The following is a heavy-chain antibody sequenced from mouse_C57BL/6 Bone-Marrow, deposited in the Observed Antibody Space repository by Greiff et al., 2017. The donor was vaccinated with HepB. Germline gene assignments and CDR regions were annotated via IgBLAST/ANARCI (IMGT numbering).Heavy chain of an antibody. CDR3: GRIFITAGEATDWYFDV. V-gene: IGHV1-7*01. J-gene: IGHJ1*03. CDR1: GYTFTSYW. CDR2: INPSSGYT. D-gene: IGHD1-1*01. Sequence: QVQLQQSGAELAKPGASVKLSCKASGYTFTSYWMHWVKQRPGQGLEWIGYINPSSGYTKYKQKFKDKATLTADKSSSTAYMQHRSLTYEDSADYYYGRIFITAGEATDWYFDVWGTGTTVTVSS.